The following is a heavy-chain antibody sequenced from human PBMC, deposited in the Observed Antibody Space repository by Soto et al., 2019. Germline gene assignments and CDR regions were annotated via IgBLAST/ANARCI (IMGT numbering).Heavy chain of an antibody. Sequence: GGSLRLSCAASGFTFSSYAMHWVRQAPGKGLEWVAVISYDGSNKYYADSVKGRFTISRDNSKNTLYLQMNSLRAEDTAVYYCAREEGYCSGGSCYDEGGMDVWGQGTTVTVSS. J-gene: IGHJ6*02. CDR3: AREEGYCSGGSCYDEGGMDV. CDR1: GFTFSSYA. D-gene: IGHD2-15*01. V-gene: IGHV3-30-3*01. CDR2: ISYDGSNK.